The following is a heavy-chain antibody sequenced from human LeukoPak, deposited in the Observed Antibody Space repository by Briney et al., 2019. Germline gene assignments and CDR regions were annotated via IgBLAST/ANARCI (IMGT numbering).Heavy chain of an antibody. V-gene: IGHV4-34*01. D-gene: IGHD5-24*01. CDR3: ARVGLHSQVDY. CDR2: INHSGST. Sequence: SETLSLTCAVYGGSFSGYYWSWIRQPPGKGLEWIGEINHSGSTNYNPSLKSRVTISVDTSKNQFSLKLSSVTAADTAVYYCARVGLHSQVDYWGQGTLVTVSS. CDR1: GGSFSGYY. J-gene: IGHJ4*02.